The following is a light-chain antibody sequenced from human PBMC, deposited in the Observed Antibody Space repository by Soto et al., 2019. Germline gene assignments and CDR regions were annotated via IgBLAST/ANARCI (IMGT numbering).Light chain of an antibody. CDR1: QSVSSSY. Sequence: ERSTLSCRASQSVSSSYLAWYQQKPGQPPRLLIYGASSRATGIPDRFSGSGSGTDFTLTISSLQAEDVAVYYCQQYYSTPWTFGQGTKVDIK. V-gene: IGKV3-20*01. CDR3: QQYYSTPWT. J-gene: IGKJ1*01. CDR2: GAS.